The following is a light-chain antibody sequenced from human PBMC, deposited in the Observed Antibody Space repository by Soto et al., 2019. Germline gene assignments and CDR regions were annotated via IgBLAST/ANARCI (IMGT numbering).Light chain of an antibody. CDR1: QSVSSSY. V-gene: IGKV3-20*01. Sequence: EIVLTQAPGTLSLSPGARATLSCRASQSVSSSYLAWYQQKHGQAPRLLIYGASSRATGIPDRFSGSGSGTDVALTISRLEPEDFAVYYCQQYCSSPFTFGPGTKVDIK. CDR3: QQYCSSPFT. J-gene: IGKJ3*01. CDR2: GAS.